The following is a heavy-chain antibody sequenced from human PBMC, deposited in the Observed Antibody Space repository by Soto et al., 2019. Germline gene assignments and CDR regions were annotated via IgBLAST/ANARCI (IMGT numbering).Heavy chain of an antibody. CDR1: GFTFIGSA. Sequence: GGSLRLSCAASGFTFIGSAMHWVRQASGKGLEWVGRIRSKANSYATAYAASVKGRFTISRDDSKNTAYLQMNSLKTEDTAVYYCTRHLTYYYDSSGEKLTNDYWGQGTLVTVSS. CDR2: IRSKANSYAT. J-gene: IGHJ4*02. V-gene: IGHV3-73*01. CDR3: TRHLTYYYDSSGEKLTNDY. D-gene: IGHD3-22*01.